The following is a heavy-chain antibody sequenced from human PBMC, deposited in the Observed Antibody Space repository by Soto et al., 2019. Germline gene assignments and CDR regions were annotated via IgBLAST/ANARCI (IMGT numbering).Heavy chain of an antibody. CDR3: ARGSIEARVGMDV. CDR1: GYTFTGYY. D-gene: IGHD6-6*01. J-gene: IGHJ6*02. V-gene: IGHV1-2*04. CDR2: INPYSGGT. Sequence: ASVKVSCKASGYTFTGYYMHWVRQAPGQGLEWMGWINPYSGGTNYAQKFQGWVTMTRDTSISTAYMELSRLRSDDTAVYYCARGSIEARVGMDVWGQGTTVTVSS.